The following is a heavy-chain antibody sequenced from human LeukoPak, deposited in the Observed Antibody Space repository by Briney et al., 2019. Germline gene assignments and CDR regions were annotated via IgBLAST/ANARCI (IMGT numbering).Heavy chain of an antibody. CDR1: GGTFSSYA. CDR3: ARVWFGESIAFDI. D-gene: IGHD3-10*01. Sequence: SVKVSCKASGGTFSSYAISWVRQAPGQGLEWMGGIIPIIDTRNYAQKFQGRVTMTTDTSTSTAYMELRSLRSDDTAVYYCARVWFGESIAFDIWGQGTMVTVSS. CDR2: IIPIIDTR. J-gene: IGHJ3*02. V-gene: IGHV1-69*05.